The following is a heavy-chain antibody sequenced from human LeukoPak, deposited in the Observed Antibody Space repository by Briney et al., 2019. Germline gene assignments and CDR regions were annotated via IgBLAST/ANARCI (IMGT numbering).Heavy chain of an antibody. CDR2: INPSGGST. CDR1: GYTFTSYY. D-gene: IGHD5-24*01. Sequence: GASVKVSCKASGYTFTSYYMHWVRQAPGQGLEWMGIINPSGGSTSYAQKFQGSVTMTRDTSTSTVYMELSSLRSEDTAVYYCARGQNRDGYNEMDAFDIWGQGTMVTVSS. CDR3: ARGQNRDGYNEMDAFDI. V-gene: IGHV1-46*01. J-gene: IGHJ3*02.